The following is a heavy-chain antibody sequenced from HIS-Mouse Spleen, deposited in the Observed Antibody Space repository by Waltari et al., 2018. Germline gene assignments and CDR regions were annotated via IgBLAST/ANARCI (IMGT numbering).Heavy chain of an antibody. CDR1: GFPFSSHG. CDR3: AKASSGWLDY. D-gene: IGHD6-19*01. J-gene: IGHJ4*02. Sequence: QVQLVESGGGLVQPGRSLNPPCAASGFPFSSHGMPWVRQAPGKGLEWVAVISYDGSNKYYADSVKGRFTISRDNSKTTLYLQMNSLRAEDTAVYYCAKASSGWLDYWGQGTLVTVSS. V-gene: IGHV3-30*18. CDR2: ISYDGSNK.